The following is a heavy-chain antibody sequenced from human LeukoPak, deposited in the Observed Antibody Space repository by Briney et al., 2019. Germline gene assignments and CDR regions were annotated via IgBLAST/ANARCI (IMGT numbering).Heavy chain of an antibody. CDR3: ARSGRRNYYYSIYL. CDR1: GFTFSSYA. CDR2: ISGSGGST. Sequence: GSLRISLAASGFTFSSYAISWVRQAPGKGLEWVSGISGSGGSTYYADSVKGRFTISRDNSKNTLDLQRNSVTAEVTAVYYCARSGRRNYYYSIYLWGKGTTVTVSS. J-gene: IGHJ6*03. D-gene: IGHD3-10*01. V-gene: IGHV3-23*01.